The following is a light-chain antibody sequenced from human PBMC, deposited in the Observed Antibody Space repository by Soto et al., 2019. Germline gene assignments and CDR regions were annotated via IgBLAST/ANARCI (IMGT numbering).Light chain of an antibody. CDR2: DAS. Sequence: DIQMTQSPSTLSPSVGDRVTITCRASQSISSWLAWYQQKPGKAPKLLIYDASSLESGVPSRFSGSGSGTEFTLPISSLQPDDFATYYCQQYNSYWTFGQGTKV. CDR3: QQYNSYWT. V-gene: IGKV1-5*01. J-gene: IGKJ1*01. CDR1: QSISSW.